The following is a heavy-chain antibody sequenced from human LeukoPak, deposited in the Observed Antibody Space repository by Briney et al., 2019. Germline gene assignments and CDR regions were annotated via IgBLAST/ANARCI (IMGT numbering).Heavy chain of an antibody. V-gene: IGHV4-59*08. CDR1: GGSISSYY. D-gene: IGHD3-10*01. CDR3: ARTYYYGSGILTTFDP. CDR2: IYYSGST. J-gene: IGHJ5*02. Sequence: SETLSLTCTVSGGSISSYYWSWIRQPPGKGLEWIGYIYYSGSTNYNPSLKSRVTISVDTFKNQFSLKLSSVTAADTAVYYCARTYYYGSGILTTFDPGGQGTLVTVSS.